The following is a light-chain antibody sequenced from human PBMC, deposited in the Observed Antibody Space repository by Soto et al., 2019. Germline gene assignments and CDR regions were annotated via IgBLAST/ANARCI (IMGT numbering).Light chain of an antibody. V-gene: IGKV3-15*01. CDR2: GAS. CDR1: QSVSYN. CDR3: QQDNDWPRT. Sequence: EILVTQSPATLSVSPGERATLSCRASQSVSYNLAWYQQKPGQAPILLIFGASTRATGIPARFSGSGSGTEITRTISSLQSEDVAVYYCQQDNDWPRTFGQGTKLEI. J-gene: IGKJ1*01.